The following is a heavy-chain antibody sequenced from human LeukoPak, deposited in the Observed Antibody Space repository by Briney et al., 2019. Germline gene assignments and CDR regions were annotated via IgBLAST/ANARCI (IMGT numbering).Heavy chain of an antibody. Sequence: SETLSLTCTVSGYSISSGYYWGWIRQPPGKGQEWIGSIYHGRNNYYIPSLKSRVTISVDTSKNQFSLTLSSVTAADTAVYYCARVARCTSCFDVDYWGQGTLVTVSS. J-gene: IGHJ4*02. CDR2: IYHGRNN. V-gene: IGHV4-38-2*02. CDR1: GYSISSGYY. D-gene: IGHD2-2*01. CDR3: ARVARCTSCFDVDY.